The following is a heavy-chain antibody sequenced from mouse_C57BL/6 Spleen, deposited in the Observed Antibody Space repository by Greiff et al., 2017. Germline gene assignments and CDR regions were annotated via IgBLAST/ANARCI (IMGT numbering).Heavy chain of an antibody. Sequence: EVQRVESGEGLVKPGGSLKLSCAASGFTFSSYAMSWVRQTPEKRLEWVAYISSGGDYIYYADTVKGRFTISRDNARNTLYLQMSSLKSEDTAMYYCTRAPLYYGSSYPDAMDYWGQGTSVTVSS. CDR3: TRAPLYYGSSYPDAMDY. D-gene: IGHD1-1*01. V-gene: IGHV5-9-1*02. CDR2: ISSGGDYI. J-gene: IGHJ4*01. CDR1: GFTFSSYA.